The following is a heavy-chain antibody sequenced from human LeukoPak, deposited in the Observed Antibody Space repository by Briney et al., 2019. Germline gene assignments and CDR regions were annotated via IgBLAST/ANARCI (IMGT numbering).Heavy chain of an antibody. CDR3: ARDSRPNSSSSRKDFDY. V-gene: IGHV3-11*04. CDR1: GFTFSDYY. Sequence: GGSLRLSWAASGFTFSDYYMSWIRQAPGKRLEWVSYISSSGSTIYYADSVKGRFTISRDNAKNSLYLQMNSLRAEDTAVYYCARDSRPNSSSSRKDFDYWGQGTLVTVSS. D-gene: IGHD6-6*01. J-gene: IGHJ4*02. CDR2: ISSSGSTI.